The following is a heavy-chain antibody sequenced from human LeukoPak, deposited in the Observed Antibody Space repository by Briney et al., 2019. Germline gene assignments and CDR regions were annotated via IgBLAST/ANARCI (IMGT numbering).Heavy chain of an antibody. CDR3: ARAYSTTWYNWFDP. J-gene: IGHJ5*02. D-gene: IGHD6-13*01. Sequence: LTGGSLRLSCAASGFTFSSYAMHWVRQAPGKGLEWVAVISSDGNNKYYADSVKGRFTISRDNSKNTLDLQMNSLRAEDTAVYYCARAYSTTWYNWFDPWGQGTLVIVSS. CDR1: GFTFSSYA. CDR2: ISSDGNNK. V-gene: IGHV3-30-3*01.